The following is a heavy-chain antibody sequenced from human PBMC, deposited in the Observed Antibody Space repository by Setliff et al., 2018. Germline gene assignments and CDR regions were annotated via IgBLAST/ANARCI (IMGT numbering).Heavy chain of an antibody. J-gene: IGHJ6*03. CDR3: VREGVDRRSSTDYRYYMDV. CDR2: TIPMFGTT. Sequence: SVKVSCKASGGTFRNYGISWVRQAPGQGLEWMGGTIPMFGTTEYAQKFQGRLTIITDESTNTAFMQLSSLRSDDTAVYYCVREGVDRRSSTDYRYYMDVWGKGTTVTVSS. D-gene: IGHD6-6*01. CDR1: GGTFRNYG. V-gene: IGHV1-69*05.